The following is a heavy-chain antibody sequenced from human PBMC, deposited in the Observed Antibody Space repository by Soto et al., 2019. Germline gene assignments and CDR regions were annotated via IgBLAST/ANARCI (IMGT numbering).Heavy chain of an antibody. D-gene: IGHD3-10*01. CDR2: INHSGTV. V-gene: IGHV4-34*01. CDR1: GGSFNGYY. CDR3: ARAGAALVRGSIGGFDY. Sequence: QVHLQQWGAGLLKPSETLSLTCAVNGGSFNGYYWTWIRQSPGKGLQWIGEINHSGTVDYNPSLTIRVTFSIDTSKEQFSLTLTSVTAADTAVYYCARAGAALVRGSIGGFDYWRQRTLVTVSS. J-gene: IGHJ4*02.